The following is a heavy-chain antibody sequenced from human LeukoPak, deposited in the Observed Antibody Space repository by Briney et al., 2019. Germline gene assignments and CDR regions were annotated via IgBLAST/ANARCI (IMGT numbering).Heavy chain of an antibody. CDR1: GGSFSGYY. CDR2: INHSGST. CDR3: ARGRGDSSSWYSYYYYYMDV. V-gene: IGHV4-34*01. D-gene: IGHD6-13*01. Sequence: SETLSLTCAVYGGSFSGYYWSWIRQPPGKGLEWIGEINHSGSTNYNPSLKSRVTISVDTSKNQFSLKLSSVPAADTAVYYCARGRGDSSSWYSYYYYYMDVWGKGTTVTVSS. J-gene: IGHJ6*03.